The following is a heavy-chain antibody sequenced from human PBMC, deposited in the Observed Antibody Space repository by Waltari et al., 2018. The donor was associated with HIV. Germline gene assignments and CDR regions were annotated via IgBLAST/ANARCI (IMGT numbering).Heavy chain of an antibody. CDR1: GFTFSNYG. CDR3: AKGGIASTGQRNYFDY. CDR2: ISSYGTNK. V-gene: IGHV3-30*18. Sequence: QVQLVESGGGVVQPGRSLRLSCASSGFTFSNYGMHWVRQAPGKGLEGVAGISSYGTNKYSAGSVKGRFTISRDNSENTLYLQMNSLRAEDTAVYYCAKGGIASTGQRNYFDYWGQGTLVTVSS. D-gene: IGHD6-13*01. J-gene: IGHJ4*02.